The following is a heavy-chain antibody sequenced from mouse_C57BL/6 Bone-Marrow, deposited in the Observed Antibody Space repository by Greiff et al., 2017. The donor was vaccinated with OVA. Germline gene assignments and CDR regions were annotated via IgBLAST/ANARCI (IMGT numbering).Heavy chain of an antibody. Sequence: QVQLQQPGPGLVQPSQSLSITCTVSGFSLTSYGVHWVRQSPGKGLEWLGVIWRGGSTDYNAAFMSRLSITKDNSKSQVFFKMNSLQADDTAIYYCAKKGGDSSGYVGAMDYWGQGTSVTVSS. J-gene: IGHJ4*01. V-gene: IGHV2-5*01. CDR2: IWRGGST. CDR3: AKKGGDSSGYVGAMDY. CDR1: GFSLTSYG. D-gene: IGHD3-2*02.